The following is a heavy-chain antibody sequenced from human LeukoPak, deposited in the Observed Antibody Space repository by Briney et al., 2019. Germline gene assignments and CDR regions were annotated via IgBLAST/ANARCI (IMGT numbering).Heavy chain of an antibody. J-gene: IGHJ4*02. V-gene: IGHV3-48*03. Sequence: GSLRLSCAASGFTFNTYEMSWVRQAPGKGLEWVACVSSSGTTMYHADSVKGRFTISRDNAKNSLYLQMNSLRAEDAAVYYCARRYCSSASCLFDYWGQGTLVTVSS. CDR2: VSSSGTTM. CDR1: GFTFNTYE. D-gene: IGHD2-2*01. CDR3: ARRYCSSASCLFDY.